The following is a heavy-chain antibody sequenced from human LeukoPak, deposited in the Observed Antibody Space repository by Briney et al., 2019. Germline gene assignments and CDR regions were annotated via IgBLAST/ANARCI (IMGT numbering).Heavy chain of an antibody. V-gene: IGHV3-7*04. CDR2: IKQDGSEK. CDR3: ARGSGLWFGKLGY. J-gene: IGHJ4*02. D-gene: IGHD3-10*01. CDR1: GFTFSSYW. Sequence: GGSLRLSRAAYGFTFSSYWMSSVRQAPGKGLGWVPNIKQDGSEKYYVDSVKGRFTISRDNAKNSLYLQMNSLRAEDTAVYYCARGSGLWFGKLGYWGQGTLVTVSS.